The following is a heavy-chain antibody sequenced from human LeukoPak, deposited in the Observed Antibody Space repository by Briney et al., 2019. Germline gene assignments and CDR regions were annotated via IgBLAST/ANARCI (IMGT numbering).Heavy chain of an antibody. CDR3: ARGKYREAAESFDY. D-gene: IGHD2-2*01. V-gene: IGHV1-69*01. Sequence: SVKVSCTASGGTFSSYAISWVRQAPGQGLEWMGGIIPIFGTANYAQKFRGRVTITADESTSTAYMELSSLRSEDTAVYYCARGKYREAAESFDYWGQGTLVTVSS. CDR2: IIPIFGTA. J-gene: IGHJ4*02. CDR1: GGTFSSYA.